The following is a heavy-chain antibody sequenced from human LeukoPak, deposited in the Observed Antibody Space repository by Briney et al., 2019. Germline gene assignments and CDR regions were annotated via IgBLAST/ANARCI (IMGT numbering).Heavy chain of an antibody. CDR3: AKDRDSLDSSAFDY. CDR2: IRYDGSKK. D-gene: IGHD3-22*01. Sequence: GGSLRLSCAASGFTFSTYDIHWVRQAPGKGLEWVALIRYDGSKKYYADSVKGRFTISRDNSKNTLYLQMNSLRAEDTAVYYCAKDRDSLDSSAFDYWGQGNLVTVSS. V-gene: IGHV3-30*02. CDR1: GFTFSTYD. J-gene: IGHJ4*02.